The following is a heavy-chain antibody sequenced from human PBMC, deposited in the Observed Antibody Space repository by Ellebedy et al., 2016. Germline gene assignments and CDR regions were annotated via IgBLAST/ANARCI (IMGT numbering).Heavy chain of an antibody. J-gene: IGHJ4*02. Sequence: GESLKISCKGSGYSFTSYWIGWVRQMPGKGLEWMGIIYPGDSDTRYSPSFQGQVTISADKSISTAYLQWSSLKASDTAMYYCARHGGNYYDSSGYAFDYWGQGTLVTVSS. CDR1: GYSFTSYW. V-gene: IGHV5-51*01. D-gene: IGHD3-22*01. CDR3: ARHGGNYYDSSGYAFDY. CDR2: IYPGDSDT.